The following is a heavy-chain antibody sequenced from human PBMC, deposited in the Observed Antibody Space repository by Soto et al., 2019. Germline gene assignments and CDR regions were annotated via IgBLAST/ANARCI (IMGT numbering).Heavy chain of an antibody. CDR1: GGSISSSSYY. Sequence: QLQLQESGPGLVKPSETLSLTCTVSGGSISSSSYYWGWIRQPPGKGLEWIGSIYYSGSTYYNPSPKSRATISVDTSKNQFSLKLSSVTAAATAVYYCARKRNTSKSIFGVVIIPVRWFDHWGQGTLVTVSS. V-gene: IGHV4-39*01. CDR2: IYYSGST. J-gene: IGHJ5*02. D-gene: IGHD3-3*01. CDR3: ARKRNTSKSIFGVVIIPVRWFDH.